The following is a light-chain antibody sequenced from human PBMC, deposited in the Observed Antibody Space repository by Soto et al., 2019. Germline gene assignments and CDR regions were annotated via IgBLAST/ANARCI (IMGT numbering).Light chain of an antibody. CDR2: DAS. CDR3: QHYNSYSEA. J-gene: IGKJ1*01. V-gene: IGKV1-5*01. CDR1: QSINNW. Sequence: DVQMTQSPSSLSSSVGDRVTITCRASQSINNWLAWYQQKPGKAPKFLIYDASTLETGVPSRFSGSGSGTEFTLTISSLQPDDFATYYCQHYNSYSEAFGQGTRWIS.